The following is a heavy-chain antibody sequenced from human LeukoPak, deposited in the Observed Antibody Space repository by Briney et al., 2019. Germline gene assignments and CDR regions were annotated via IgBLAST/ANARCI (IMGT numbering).Heavy chain of an antibody. CDR3: ARGGTVAGTDY. CDR2: IYHSGST. D-gene: IGHD6-19*01. J-gene: IGHJ4*02. Sequence: SETLSLTCTVSGGSISSSSYYWGWIRQPPGKGLEWIGSIYHSGSTYYNPSLKSRVTISVDTSKNQFSLKLSSVTAADTAVYYCARGGTVAGTDYWGQGTLVTVSS. CDR1: GGSISSSSYY. V-gene: IGHV4-39*07.